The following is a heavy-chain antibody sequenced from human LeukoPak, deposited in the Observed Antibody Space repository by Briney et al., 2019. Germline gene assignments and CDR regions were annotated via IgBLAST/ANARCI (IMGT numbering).Heavy chain of an antibody. CDR3: ASTATSSGSYYTLDY. V-gene: IGHV4-59*08. CDR1: GGSISSYY. CDR2: IYYSGST. D-gene: IGHD3-10*01. Sequence: SETLSLTCTVSGGSISSYYWSWIRQPPGKGLEWIGYIYYSGSTNYNPSLKSRVTISVDTSKNQFSLKLSSVTAADTTVYYCASTATSSGSYYTLDYWGQGTLVTVSS. J-gene: IGHJ4*02.